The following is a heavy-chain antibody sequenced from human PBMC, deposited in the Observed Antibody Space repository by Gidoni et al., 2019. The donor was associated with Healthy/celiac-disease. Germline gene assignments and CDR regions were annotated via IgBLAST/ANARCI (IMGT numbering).Heavy chain of an antibody. D-gene: IGHD3-22*01. CDR2: GSNK. CDR3: AKDLRYYDSRGGSGMDV. Sequence: GSNKYYADSVKGRFTISRDNSKNTLYLQMNSLRAEDTAVYYCAKDLRYYDSRGGSGMDVWGQGTTVTVSS. V-gene: IGHV3-30*02. J-gene: IGHJ6*02.